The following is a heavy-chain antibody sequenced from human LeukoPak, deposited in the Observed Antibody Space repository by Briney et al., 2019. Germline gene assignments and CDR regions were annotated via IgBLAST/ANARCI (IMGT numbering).Heavy chain of an antibody. CDR1: GGTFSNYA. V-gene: IGHV1-69*04. D-gene: IGHD3-22*01. J-gene: IGHJ4*02. CDR2: IIPILGLA. CDR3: VRDKVTYYDSSAYYPGDY. Sequence: ASVKVSCKASGGTFSNYAISWVRQAPGQGLEWMGRIIPILGLANYAQKFQGRVTITADHSTTTADMELSSLRSEDTAVYYCVRDKVTYYDSSAYYPGDYWGQGTLVTVSS.